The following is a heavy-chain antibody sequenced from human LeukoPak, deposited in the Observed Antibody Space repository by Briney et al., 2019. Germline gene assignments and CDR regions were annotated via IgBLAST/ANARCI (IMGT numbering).Heavy chain of an antibody. J-gene: IGHJ3*02. CDR3: ARVKNYYGSGSPSLDAFDI. CDR2: IWYDGSNL. V-gene: IGHV3-33*01. CDR1: GFPFSSYG. Sequence: GGSLRLSCAASGFPFSSYGMHWVRQAPGKGLEWVALIWYDGSNLYYADSVKGRFTISKDSSKNTLYLHMNSLRAEDTAVYYCARVKNYYGSGSPSLDAFDIWGQGTMVTVSS. D-gene: IGHD3-10*01.